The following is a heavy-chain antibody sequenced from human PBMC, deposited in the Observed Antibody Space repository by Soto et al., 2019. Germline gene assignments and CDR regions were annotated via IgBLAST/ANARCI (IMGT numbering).Heavy chain of an antibody. D-gene: IGHD2-2*01. CDR3: ARDLPAVAPSPMPRRAFDI. CDR1: GGSVSSDSYY. CDR2: IYYDGST. J-gene: IGHJ3*02. Sequence: QVQLQESGPGLVKPSETLSLTCSVSGGSVSSDSYYWSWIRQPPGKGLEWIGYIYYDGSTNCNPSLKSRVTISVDTSKDQFSLKLRSVTAADTAVYYCARDLPAVAPSPMPRRAFDIWGQGTMVTVSS. V-gene: IGHV4-61*01.